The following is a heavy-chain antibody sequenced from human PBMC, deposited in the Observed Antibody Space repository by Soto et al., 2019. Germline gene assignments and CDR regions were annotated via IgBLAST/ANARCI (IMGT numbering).Heavy chain of an antibody. J-gene: IGHJ6*02. Sequence: SETLSLTCTVSGGSISGYYWIWIRQPPGKGLEWIGCISYTGSTNYYPSLKSRVSISVDTSKNQFSLRLSSVTAADTAVYYCARVDPDNDWSNPYYYFGMDVWGQGTTVTVSS. CDR2: ISYTGST. CDR3: ARVDPDNDWSNPYYYFGMDV. CDR1: GGSISGYY. V-gene: IGHV4-59*01. D-gene: IGHD3-9*01.